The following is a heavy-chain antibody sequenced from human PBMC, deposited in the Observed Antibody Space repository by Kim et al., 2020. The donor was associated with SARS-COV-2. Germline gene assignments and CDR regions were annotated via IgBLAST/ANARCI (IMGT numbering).Heavy chain of an antibody. D-gene: IGHD2-2*02. Sequence: GGSLRLSCAASGFTFSSYAMSWVRQAPGKGLEWVSAISGSGGSTYYADSVKGRFTISRDNSKNTLYLQMNSLRAEDTAVYYCAKSGLIRCSSTSCYKDYYYGMDVWGQGTTVTVSS. CDR2: ISGSGGST. J-gene: IGHJ6*02. V-gene: IGHV3-23*01. CDR3: AKSGLIRCSSTSCYKDYYYGMDV. CDR1: GFTFSSYA.